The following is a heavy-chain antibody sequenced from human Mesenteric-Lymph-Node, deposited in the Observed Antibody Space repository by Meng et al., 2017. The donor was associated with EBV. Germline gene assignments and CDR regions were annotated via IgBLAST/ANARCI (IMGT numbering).Heavy chain of an antibody. J-gene: IGHJ4*02. D-gene: IGHD3-16*01. CDR1: CYTFTSDG. CDR2: ISVDSGNT. Sequence: VHLLRHGAEMRTPRASVTVSFETSCYTFTSDGINWVRQAPGQVLEWMGWISVDSGNTNYAQKIRDRVTMTTDFSTNTAYMELRSLTSDDTVVYYCARGGLSIDYWGLGTLVTVSS. V-gene: IGHV1-18*01. CDR3: ARGGLSIDY.